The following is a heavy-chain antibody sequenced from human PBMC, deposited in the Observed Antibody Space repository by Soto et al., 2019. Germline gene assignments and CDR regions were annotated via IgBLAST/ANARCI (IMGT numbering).Heavy chain of an antibody. Sequence: SEPLSLTCTVSGASINSNDYYWSWIRQTPGKGLEWIGYVYYSGSTDYIPSLKSRLSMSIDKSQNQFTLKLNSVTAADTATYYCARMSYFYDKWYFDLWGRGTLVTVSS. V-gene: IGHV4-30-4*01. D-gene: IGHD3-22*01. CDR1: GASINSNDYY. CDR2: VYYSGST. J-gene: IGHJ2*01. CDR3: ARMSYFYDKWYFDL.